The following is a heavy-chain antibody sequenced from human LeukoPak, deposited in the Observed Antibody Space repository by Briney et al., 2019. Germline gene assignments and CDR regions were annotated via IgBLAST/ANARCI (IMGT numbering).Heavy chain of an antibody. V-gene: IGHV3-23*01. CDR2: ISGSGGST. Sequence: GGSLRLSCAASGFTFSSYSMNWVRQAPGKGLEWVSAISGSGGSTYYADSVKGRFTISRDNSKNTMYLQMNSLRAEDTAVYYCAKGHEARYYYYYMDVWGKGPTVTVSS. J-gene: IGHJ6*03. CDR3: AKGHEARYYYYYMDV. CDR1: GFTFSSYS. D-gene: IGHD6-6*01.